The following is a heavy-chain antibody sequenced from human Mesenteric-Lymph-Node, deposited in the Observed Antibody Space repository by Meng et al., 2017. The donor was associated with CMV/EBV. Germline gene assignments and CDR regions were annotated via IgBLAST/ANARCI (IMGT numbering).Heavy chain of an antibody. CDR2: CNPAGDDT. Sequence: MPSGYTFPGYYVPWVRRSPERGLEWLGRCNPAGDDTFCVQRFRGRVTMTRDTSISTAYMEVNRLTSDDTAMYYCARQGTTSSRALDYWGQGTLVTVSS. V-gene: IGHV1-2*06. CDR1: GYTFPGYY. CDR3: ARQGTTSSRALDY. J-gene: IGHJ4*02. D-gene: IGHD2-2*01.